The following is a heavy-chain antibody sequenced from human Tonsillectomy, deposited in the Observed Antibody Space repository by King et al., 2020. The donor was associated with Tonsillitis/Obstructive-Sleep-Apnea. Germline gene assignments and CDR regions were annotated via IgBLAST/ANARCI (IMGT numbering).Heavy chain of an antibody. V-gene: IGHV1-18*01. CDR2: ISAYNGDT. J-gene: IGHJ4*02. CDR1: GYTFTTYG. Sequence: QLVQSGAEVKKPGASVKVSCKASGYTFTTYGISWVRQAPGQGLEWMGWISAYNGDTNHAQKLQGRVTMTTDTSTSTAYMEVRSLRSDDTAVYYCARDSMSHYYDSIDYYTFDYWGQGTLVTVSS. CDR3: ARDSMSHYYDSIDYYTFDY. D-gene: IGHD3-22*01.